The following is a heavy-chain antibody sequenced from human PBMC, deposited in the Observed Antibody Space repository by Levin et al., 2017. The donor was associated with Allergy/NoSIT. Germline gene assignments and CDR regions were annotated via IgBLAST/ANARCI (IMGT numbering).Heavy chain of an antibody. CDR3: ARGSGYDFWSGLRGRPFDY. V-gene: IGHV4-39*07. Sequence: PGGSLRLSCTVSGGSISSSSYYWGWIRQPPGKGLEWIGSIYYSGSTYYNPSLKSRVTISVDTSKNQFSLKLSSVTAADTAVYYCARGSGYDFWSGLRGRPFDYWGQGTLVTVSS. CDR1: GGSISSSSYY. CDR2: IYYSGST. D-gene: IGHD3-3*01. J-gene: IGHJ4*02.